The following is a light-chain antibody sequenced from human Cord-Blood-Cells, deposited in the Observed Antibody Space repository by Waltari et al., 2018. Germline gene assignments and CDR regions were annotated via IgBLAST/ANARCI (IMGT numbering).Light chain of an antibody. CDR3: SSYTSSSTYV. J-gene: IGLJ1*01. Sequence: QSALTQPASVSGSPGQSITISSTGPSSDVGGYNYVSWYQQHPGKAPKLMIYDVSNRPSGVSNRFSGSKSGNTASLTISGLQAEDEAVYYCSSYTSSSTYVFGTGTKVTVL. CDR2: DVS. CDR1: SSDVGGYNY. V-gene: IGLV2-14*01.